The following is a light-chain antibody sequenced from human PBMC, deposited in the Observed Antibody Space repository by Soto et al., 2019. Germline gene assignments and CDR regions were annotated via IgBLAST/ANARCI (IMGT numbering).Light chain of an antibody. CDR1: QSVGSN. V-gene: IGKV3-15*01. Sequence: EILLTQSPATLPVSPGERATLSCRASQSVGSNLAWFQQKPGQAPRLLIYGSSTRATGVPARFNGSGSGADFTLTISNLQSEDFAVYYCQQYTNWPPITFGQGTRLEIK. J-gene: IGKJ5*01. CDR3: QQYTNWPPIT. CDR2: GSS.